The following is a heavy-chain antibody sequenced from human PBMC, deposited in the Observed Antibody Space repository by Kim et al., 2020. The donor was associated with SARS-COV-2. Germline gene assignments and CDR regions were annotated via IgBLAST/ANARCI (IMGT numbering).Heavy chain of an antibody. V-gene: IGHV5-10-1*01. J-gene: IGHJ4*02. D-gene: IGHD3-10*01. Sequence: PSFQGHVTISADKSISTAYLQWSSLKASDTAMYYCARKPRGQKVFGFDYWGQGTLVTVSS. CDR3: ARKPRGQKVFGFDY.